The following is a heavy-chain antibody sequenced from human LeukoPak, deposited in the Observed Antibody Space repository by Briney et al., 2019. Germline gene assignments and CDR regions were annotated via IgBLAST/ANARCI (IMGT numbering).Heavy chain of an antibody. CDR1: GFTFSRYW. V-gene: IGHV3-7*03. Sequence: GGYLRLSCAASGFTFSRYWMSCVRHAPGKGLEWVANINQDGSEKYYVDSVKGRFTISRDNAKNSLYLQMNSLRAEDTAVFYCAREGFYDILTASLDYWGQGTLVTVSS. CDR2: INQDGSEK. J-gene: IGHJ4*02. D-gene: IGHD3-9*01. CDR3: AREGFYDILTASLDY.